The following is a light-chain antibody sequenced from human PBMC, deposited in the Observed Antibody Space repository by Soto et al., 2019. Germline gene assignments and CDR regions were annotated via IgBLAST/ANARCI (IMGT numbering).Light chain of an antibody. CDR2: AAS. V-gene: IGKV3-20*01. CDR3: QQYVGSPPKYT. J-gene: IGKJ2*01. Sequence: EIVLTQSPGTLSLSPGERATLSCRASQSVSSSSLAWYQQKPGQAPRLLIYAASSRASGIPGRFSGSGYGKDFTLTISRLEPEDFAVSYCQQYVGSPPKYTFGQGTKLEIK. CDR1: QSVSSSS.